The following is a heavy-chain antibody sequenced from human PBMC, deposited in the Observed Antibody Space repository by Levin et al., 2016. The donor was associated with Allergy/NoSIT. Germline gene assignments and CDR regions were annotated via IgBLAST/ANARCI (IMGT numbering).Heavy chain of an antibody. Sequence: SETLSLTCTVSGGSISSYYWSWIRQPPGKGLEWIGYIYYSGSTNYNPSLKSRVTISVDTSKNQFSLKLSSVTAADTAVYYCARRRAMSHGGIDYWGQGTLVTVSS. D-gene: IGHD2-2*01. J-gene: IGHJ4*02. CDR1: GGSISSYY. V-gene: IGHV4-59*08. CDR3: ARRRAMSHGGIDY. CDR2: IYYSGST.